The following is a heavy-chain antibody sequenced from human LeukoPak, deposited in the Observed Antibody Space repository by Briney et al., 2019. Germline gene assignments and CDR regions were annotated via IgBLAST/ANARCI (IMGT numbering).Heavy chain of an antibody. D-gene: IGHD4-17*01. V-gene: IGHV3-7*01. CDR1: GFSFSSYW. J-gene: IGHJ6*03. CDR3: ARDINGDPLLGYYYYMDV. Sequence: GGSVRLSCEGSGFSFSSYWMTWVRQLPGKGPEWVANIRQDESERYFADSVKGRFTISRDNAKKSVYLHMSSLRAEDTAVYYSARDINGDPLLGYYYYMDVWGKGTTVTVSS. CDR2: IRQDESER.